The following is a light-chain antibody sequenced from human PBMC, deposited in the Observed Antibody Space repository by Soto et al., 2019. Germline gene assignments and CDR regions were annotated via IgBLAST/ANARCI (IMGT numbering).Light chain of an antibody. Sequence: DIQMTQSPSSLSASVGDRVTITCRASQSISSYLNWYQQKPGKAPKLLIYAASSLQSGVPSRFSGSGSGTDFALTISSLQPEDVATYYCQKYDSPPRTFGQGTKVEL. CDR2: AAS. J-gene: IGKJ1*01. CDR3: QKYDSPPRT. V-gene: IGKV1-39*01. CDR1: QSISSY.